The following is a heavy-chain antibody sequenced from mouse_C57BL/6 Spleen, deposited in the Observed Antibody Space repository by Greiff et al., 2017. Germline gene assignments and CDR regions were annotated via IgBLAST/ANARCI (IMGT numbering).Heavy chain of an antibody. J-gene: IGHJ2*01. CDR3: ARPYYGSRSRFDY. CDR2: ISSGSSTI. CDR1: GFTFSDYG. V-gene: IGHV5-17*01. D-gene: IGHD1-1*01. Sequence: EVKLMESGGGLVKPGGSLKLSCAASGFTFSDYGMHWVRQAPEKGLEWVAYISSGSSTIYYADTVKGRFTISRDNAKNTLFLQMTSLRSEDTAMYYCARPYYGSRSRFDYWGQGTTLTVSS.